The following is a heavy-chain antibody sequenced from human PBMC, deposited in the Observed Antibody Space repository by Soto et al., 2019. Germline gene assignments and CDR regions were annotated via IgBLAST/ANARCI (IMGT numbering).Heavy chain of an antibody. CDR3: ARDDVGTAMVADY. Sequence: GASVKVSCKASGYTFTNYGISWVRQAPGQGIEWMGRINAGGGNTTYAQKFLDRVTMTTDTSTSTAYMELRSLGSDDTAVYYCARDDVGTAMVADYWGQGTLVTVSS. J-gene: IGHJ4*02. CDR2: INAGGGNT. D-gene: IGHD5-18*01. CDR1: GYTFTNYG. V-gene: IGHV1-18*01.